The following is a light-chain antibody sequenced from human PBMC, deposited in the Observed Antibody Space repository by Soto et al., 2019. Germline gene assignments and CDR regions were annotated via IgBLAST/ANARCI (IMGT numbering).Light chain of an antibody. J-gene: IGKJ1*01. CDR1: QSISST. CDR2: DAS. V-gene: IGKV3-15*01. CDR3: QQYNDRPHT. Sequence: EIVMTQSPATLSVSPGERATLSCRASQSISSTLAWYQLKPGQSPRLLIYDASTRATGIPDRFSGSGSGTEFTPTISSLQSEDFAVYYCQQYNDRPHTFGQGTRVEIK.